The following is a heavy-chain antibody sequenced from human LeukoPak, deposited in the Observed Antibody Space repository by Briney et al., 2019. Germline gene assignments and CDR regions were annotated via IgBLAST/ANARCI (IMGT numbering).Heavy chain of an antibody. CDR3: ARGIVGATRISSFVY. CDR1: GYSFTTYW. D-gene: IGHD1-26*01. V-gene: IGHV5-51*01. Sequence: GESLQISCQGSGYSFTTYWIGWVRQMPGQGLEWMGIIYPGDSDTRYGPSFQGQVTIAVDKSINTAYLQWSSLKASDTAIYYCARGIVGATRISSFVYWAQGTLVSVSS. CDR2: IYPGDSDT. J-gene: IGHJ4*02.